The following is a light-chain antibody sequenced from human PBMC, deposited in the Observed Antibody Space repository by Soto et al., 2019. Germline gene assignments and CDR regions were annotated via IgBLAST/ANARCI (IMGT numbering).Light chain of an antibody. V-gene: IGKV3-20*01. CDR2: GAS. CDR3: QQYGSSPEIT. J-gene: IGKJ4*01. CDR1: QSVSSSY. Sequence: EIVLTQSPGTLSLSPGERATLSCRASQSVSSSYLAWFQQKPGQAPSLLIYGASGRATGIPDRCSGSGSGTDFTLTISRLEPEDFAVYYCQQYGSSPEITFGGGTKVEIK.